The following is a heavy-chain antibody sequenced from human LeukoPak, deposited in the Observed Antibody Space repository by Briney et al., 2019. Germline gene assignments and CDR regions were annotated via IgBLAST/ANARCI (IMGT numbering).Heavy chain of an antibody. CDR3: AMYSASRAFDI. CDR1: GFTFSSYA. J-gene: IGHJ3*02. Sequence: GGSLRLSCAASGFTFSSYAMHWVRQAPGKGLEYFSAISSNGGTTYYANSVKGRFIISRDNSKNTLCLQMGSLRAEDMAVYYCAMYSASRAFDIWGQGTMVTVSS. D-gene: IGHD4-11*01. CDR2: ISSNGGTT. V-gene: IGHV3-64*01.